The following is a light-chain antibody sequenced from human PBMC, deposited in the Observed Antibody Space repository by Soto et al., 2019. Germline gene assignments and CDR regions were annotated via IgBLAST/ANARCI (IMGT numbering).Light chain of an antibody. CDR1: SSNIGSNY. V-gene: IGLV1-47*01. J-gene: IGLJ3*02. CDR3: AAWDDSLGGWV. CDR2: RNY. Sequence: QSVLSQSPSASGTPGQRVTISCSGSSSNIGSNYVFWYQQLPGTAPKVLLYRNYQRPSGVPDRFSGSKSGSSASLAISGLRYEDEADYYCAAWDDSLGGWVFGGGTKVTVL.